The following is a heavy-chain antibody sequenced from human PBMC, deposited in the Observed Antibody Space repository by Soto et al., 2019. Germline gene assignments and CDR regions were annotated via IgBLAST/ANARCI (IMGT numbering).Heavy chain of an antibody. Sequence: GASVKVSCKTSGYTFSSYGIVWVRQAPGQGLEWMGWISTYNVDTKYADKFQGRLTMSSDTSTTTAFMELRRLRSDDTAVYYCVRGGFAYGYLDYWGQGPLVTVSS. J-gene: IGHJ4*02. CDR3: VRGGFAYGYLDY. D-gene: IGHD5-18*01. CDR2: ISTYNVDT. CDR1: GYTFSSYG. V-gene: IGHV1-18*01.